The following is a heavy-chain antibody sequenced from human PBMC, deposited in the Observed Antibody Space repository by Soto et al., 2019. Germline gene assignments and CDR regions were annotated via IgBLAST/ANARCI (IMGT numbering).Heavy chain of an antibody. Sequence: PSETLSLTCAVYGGSFSGYYWSWIRQPPGKGLEWIGEINHSGSTNYNPSLKSRVTISVDTSKNQFSLKLSSVTAADTAVYYCGRESIAARQTLDVWGQGTTVTVSS. J-gene: IGHJ6*02. V-gene: IGHV4-34*01. D-gene: IGHD6-6*01. CDR2: INHSGST. CDR1: GGSFSGYY. CDR3: GRESIAARQTLDV.